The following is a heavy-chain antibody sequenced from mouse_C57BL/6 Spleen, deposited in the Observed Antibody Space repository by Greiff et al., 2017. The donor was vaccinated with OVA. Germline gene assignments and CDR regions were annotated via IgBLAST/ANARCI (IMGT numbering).Heavy chain of an antibody. CDR3: ARKNDYVRGYYYAMDY. D-gene: IGHD2-4*01. Sequence: QVQLKESGPGLVQPSQSLSITCTVSGFSLTSYGVHWVRQSPGKGLEWLGVIWSGGSTDYNAAFISRLSISKDNSKSQVFFKMNSLQADDTAIYYCARKNDYVRGYYYAMDYWGQGTSVTVSS. V-gene: IGHV2-2*01. J-gene: IGHJ4*01. CDR1: GFSLTSYG. CDR2: IWSGGST.